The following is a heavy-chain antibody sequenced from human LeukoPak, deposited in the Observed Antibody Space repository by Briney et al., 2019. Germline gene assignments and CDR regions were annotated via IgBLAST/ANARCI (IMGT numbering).Heavy chain of an antibody. CDR2: INHSGST. CDR3: ARDTSAGKWFGELYYYYYYMDV. J-gene: IGHJ6*03. V-gene: IGHV4-34*01. Sequence: SETLSLTCAVYGGSFSGYYWSWIRQPPGKGLEWIGEINHSGSTNYNPSLKSRVTISVDTSKNQFSLKLSSVTAADTAVYYCARDTSAGKWFGELYYYYYYMDVWGKGTTVTISS. D-gene: IGHD3-10*01. CDR1: GGSFSGYY.